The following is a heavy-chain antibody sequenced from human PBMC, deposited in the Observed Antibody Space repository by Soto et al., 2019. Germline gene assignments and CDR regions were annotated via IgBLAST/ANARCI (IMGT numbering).Heavy chain of an antibody. V-gene: IGHV3-30*18. J-gene: IGHJ6*02. CDR1: RFTFSNYG. D-gene: IGHD3-9*01. Sequence: QVQLVESGGGVVQPGRSLRLSCTASRFTFSNYGMHWVRQAPGKGLEWMAIISYDGSNKYYADSVKGRFTISRDNSKNTLYLQMNSLRAEDTAVYYCAKDAILRYFDWSTNYCYGIDVWGQGTRVTVSS. CDR3: AKDAILRYFDWSTNYCYGIDV. CDR2: ISYDGSNK.